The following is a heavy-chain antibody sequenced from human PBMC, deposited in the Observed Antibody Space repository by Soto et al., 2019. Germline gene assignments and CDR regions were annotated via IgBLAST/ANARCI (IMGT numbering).Heavy chain of an antibody. Sequence: QVQLVESGGGVVQPGRSLRLSCAASGFTFSSHGMHWVRQAPGKGLEWVALVSYDGSNNYYADSVKGRFTISRDNSQKTLFLEMNSLRPEDTAVYYWAKGVPTWTRRQSFESWGQGTLVTVSS. CDR3: AKGVPTWTRRQSFES. CDR2: VSYDGSNN. CDR1: GFTFSSHG. J-gene: IGHJ4*02. V-gene: IGHV3-30*18.